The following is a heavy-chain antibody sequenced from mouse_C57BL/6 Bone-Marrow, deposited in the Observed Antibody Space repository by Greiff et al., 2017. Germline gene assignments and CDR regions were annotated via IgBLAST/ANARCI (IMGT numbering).Heavy chain of an antibody. D-gene: IGHD1-1*01. J-gene: IGHJ4*01. CDR2: IYPRSGNT. V-gene: IGHV1-81*01. CDR3: SRCFYHGSSFPYYYAMEY. Sequence: QVQLQQSGAELARPGASVKLSCKASGYTFTSYGISWVKQRTGQGLEWIGEIYPRSGNTYYNEKFKGKATLTADKSSSTAYMELRSLTSEDSAVYFCSRCFYHGSSFPYYYAMEYWGQGTSVPVAS. CDR1: GYTFTSYG.